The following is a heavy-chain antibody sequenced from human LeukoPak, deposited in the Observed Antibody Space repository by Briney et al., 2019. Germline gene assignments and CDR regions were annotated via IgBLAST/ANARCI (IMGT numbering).Heavy chain of an antibody. V-gene: IGHV4-34*01. CDR1: GGSFSGYY. CDR2: INHSGST. Sequence: SETLSLTCAVYGGSFSGYYWSWIRQPPGKGLEWIGEINHSGSTNYSPSLKSRVTISVDTSKNQFSLKLSSVTAADTAVYYCARGFGLRTWFDPWGQGTLVTVSS. CDR3: ARGFGLRTWFDP. J-gene: IGHJ5*02. D-gene: IGHD4-17*01.